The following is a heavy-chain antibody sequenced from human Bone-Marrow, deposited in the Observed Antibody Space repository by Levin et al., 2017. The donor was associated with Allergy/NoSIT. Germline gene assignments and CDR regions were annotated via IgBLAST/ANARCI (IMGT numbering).Heavy chain of an antibody. CDR2: IDWVDDK. CDR1: GFSLSTSGMC. Sequence: GSGPTLVKPTQTLTLTCTFSGFSLSTSGMCVSWIRQPPGQALEWLALIDWVDDKFYNTSLRTRLTISKDTSKNQVDLTMTNMDPVDTATYYCARAPWGLNENDAFEIWVQGTMVTVSS. J-gene: IGHJ3*02. D-gene: IGHD7-27*01. CDR3: ARAPWGLNENDAFEI. V-gene: IGHV2-70*01.